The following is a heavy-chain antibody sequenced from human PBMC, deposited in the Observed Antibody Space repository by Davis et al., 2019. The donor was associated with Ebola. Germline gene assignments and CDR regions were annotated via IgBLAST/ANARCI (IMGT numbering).Heavy chain of an antibody. Sequence: GESLKTPCAAPGFTFSGSAMHWVRQASGKGLEWVGRIRSKANSYATAYAASVKGRFTISRDDSKNTAYLQMNSLKTEDTAVYYCTSTLGGMDVWGQGTTVTVSS. D-gene: IGHD7-27*01. V-gene: IGHV3-73*01. CDR3: TSTLGGMDV. CDR2: IRSKANSYAT. J-gene: IGHJ6*02. CDR1: GFTFSGSA.